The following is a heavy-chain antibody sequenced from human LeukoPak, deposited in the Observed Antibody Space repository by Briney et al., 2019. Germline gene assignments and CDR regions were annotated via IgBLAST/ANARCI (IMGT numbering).Heavy chain of an antibody. CDR1: GFTFSTFA. D-gene: IGHD3-16*01. CDR2: ITGSGPYI. CDR3: VRDVGAVRGEVYFDY. V-gene: IGHV3-21*06. Sequence: GGSLRLSCAASGFTFSTFAMHWVRLSPGKGLEWVSSITGSGPYILYADSVKRRFTISRDNTKNLLYLEMNSLRAEDTAMYYCVRDVGAVRGEVYFDYWGQGTLVTVSS. J-gene: IGHJ4*02.